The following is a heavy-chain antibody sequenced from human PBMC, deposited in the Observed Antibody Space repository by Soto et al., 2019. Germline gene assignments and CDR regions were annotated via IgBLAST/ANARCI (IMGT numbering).Heavy chain of an antibody. CDR3: ARDTLNNGIFDY. J-gene: IGHJ4*02. Sequence: VXSVKVSCKASGGSFSSYAIRWVRQAPGQGLEWMGGIIPIFGTANYAQKFQGRVTITADESTSTAYMELSSLRSEDTAVYYCARDTLNNGIFDYSGQGSLVTVSS. D-gene: IGHD1-1*01. CDR1: GGSFSSYA. V-gene: IGHV1-69*13. CDR2: IIPIFGTA.